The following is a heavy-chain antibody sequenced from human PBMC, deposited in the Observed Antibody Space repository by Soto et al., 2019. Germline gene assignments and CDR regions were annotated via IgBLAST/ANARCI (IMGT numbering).Heavy chain of an antibody. Sequence: QVQLVQAGAEVKKPGSSVKGSCKASGDSFNNYGVNWVRQAHGQGREWVGGIIPHVGPAKYQQKFQGRATITADTPTNTVFMELLSLTSDDTAIYYCARGSLLDWHNYCALDVGGQGTSVTVSS. J-gene: IGHJ6*02. CDR1: GDSFNNYG. V-gene: IGHV1-69*06. CDR2: IIPHVGPA. D-gene: IGHD3-9*01. CDR3: ARGSLLDWHNYCALDV.